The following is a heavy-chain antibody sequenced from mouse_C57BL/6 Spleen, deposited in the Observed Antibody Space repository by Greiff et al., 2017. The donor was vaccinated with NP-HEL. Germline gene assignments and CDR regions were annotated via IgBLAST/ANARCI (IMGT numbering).Heavy chain of an antibody. CDR1: GYAFSSYW. J-gene: IGHJ2*01. CDR2: IYPGDGDT. CDR3: AREYYGENYFDY. V-gene: IGHV1-80*01. Sequence: VQLVESGAELVKPGASVKISCKASGYAFSSYWMNWVKQRPGKGLEWIGQIYPGDGDTNYNGKFKGKATLTADKSSSTAYMQLSSLTSEDSAVYFCAREYYGENYFDYWGQGTTLTVSS. D-gene: IGHD1-1*01.